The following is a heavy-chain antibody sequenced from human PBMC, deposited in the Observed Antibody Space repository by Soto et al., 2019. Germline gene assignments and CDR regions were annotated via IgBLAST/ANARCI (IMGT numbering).Heavy chain of an antibody. CDR3: ARGQTDWLFCFRS. V-gene: IGHV3-53*04. Sequence: EVQLVESGGGLVQPGGSLRLSCAASGFTVSSNCMSWVRQAPGKGLEWVSVIYSGGSTYYADSVKGRFTISRHNSKNPLYLQKNRVVDGDPPVFYCARGQTDWLFCFRSGGQGPLFTFSS. J-gene: IGHJ4*02. D-gene: IGHD3-22*01. CDR1: GFTVSSNC. CDR2: IYSGGST.